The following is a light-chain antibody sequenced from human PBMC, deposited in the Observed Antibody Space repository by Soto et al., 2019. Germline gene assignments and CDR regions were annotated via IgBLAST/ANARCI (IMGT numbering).Light chain of an antibody. J-gene: IGKJ1*01. Sequence: EIVMTQSPATLSVSPGERATLSCRASQSVSINLAWYQQKPGQAPRLLIYNGATRATGIPARFSGSASGTEFFLTISSLQSEDFAVYYCQQYNDWPQTFGQGTKVEIK. V-gene: IGKV3-15*01. CDR2: NGA. CDR1: QSVSIN. CDR3: QQYNDWPQT.